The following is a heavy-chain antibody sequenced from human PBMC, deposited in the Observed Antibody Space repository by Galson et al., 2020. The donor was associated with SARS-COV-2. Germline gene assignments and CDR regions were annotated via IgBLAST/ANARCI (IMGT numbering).Heavy chain of an antibody. J-gene: IGHJ6*02. V-gene: IGHV3-33*01. Sequence: GGSLRLSCAASGFTFSSYGMHWVRQAPGKGLEWVAVIWYDGSNKYYADSVKGRFTISRDNSKNTLYLQMNSLRAEDTAVYYCARVRGSSWYSDGMDVWGQGTTVTVSS. CDR3: ARVRGSSWYSDGMDV. CDR2: IWYDGSNK. D-gene: IGHD6-13*01. CDR1: GFTFSSYG.